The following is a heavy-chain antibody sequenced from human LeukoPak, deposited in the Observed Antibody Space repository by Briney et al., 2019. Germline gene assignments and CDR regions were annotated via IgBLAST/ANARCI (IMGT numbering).Heavy chain of an antibody. CDR2: INPNSGGT. D-gene: IGHD3-10*01. J-gene: IGHJ4*02. V-gene: IGHV1-2*02. Sequence: ASVNVSCKASGYTFTGYYMHWVRQAAGQGLEWMGWINPNSGGTNYAQKFQGRVTMTRDTSISTAYMELRRLTSDDTAVFYCTRDLGTYTSSGSIFFDYWGQGTLVTVSS. CDR1: GYTFTGYY. CDR3: TRDLGTYTSSGSIFFDY.